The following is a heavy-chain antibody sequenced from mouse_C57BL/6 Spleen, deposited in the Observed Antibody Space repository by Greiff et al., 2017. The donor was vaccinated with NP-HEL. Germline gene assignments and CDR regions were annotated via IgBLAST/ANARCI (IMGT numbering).Heavy chain of an antibody. D-gene: IGHD2-1*01. Sequence: EVQRVESGGGLVKPGGSLTLSCAASGFTFSDYGMHWVRQAPEKGLEWVGYISSGSSTIYYADTVKGRFTISRDNAKNTLFLQMTSLRSEDTAMYYCAKTYGNYFDYWGQGTTLTVSS. CDR1: GFTFSDYG. V-gene: IGHV5-17*01. J-gene: IGHJ2*01. CDR3: AKTYGNYFDY. CDR2: ISSGSSTI.